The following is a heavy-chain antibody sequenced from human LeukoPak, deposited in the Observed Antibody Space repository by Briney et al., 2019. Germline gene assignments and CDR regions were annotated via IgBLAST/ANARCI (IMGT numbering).Heavy chain of an antibody. Sequence: GGSLRLSCAASGFTFSSYAMSWVRQAPGKGLEWVSAISGSGGSTYYADSVKGRFTISRDNSKNTLYLQMNSLRAEDTAVYYCARQDPSGDYYYGMDVWGQGTTVTVSS. CDR1: GFTFSSYA. D-gene: IGHD3-10*01. CDR3: ARQDPSGDYYYGMDV. CDR2: ISGSGGST. V-gene: IGHV3-23*01. J-gene: IGHJ6*02.